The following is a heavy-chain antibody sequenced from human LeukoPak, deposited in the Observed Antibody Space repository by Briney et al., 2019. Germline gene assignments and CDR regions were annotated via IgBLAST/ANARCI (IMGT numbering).Heavy chain of an antibody. Sequence: GGSLRLSCAASGFTFSSYAMHWVRQAPGKGLEWVAVISYDGSNKYYADSVKGRFTISRDNAKNSLYLQMNSLRAEDTAVYYCAGQGALYDYVWGSYRYDSTPNWFDPWGQGTLVTVSS. CDR1: GFTFSSYA. V-gene: IGHV3-30*04. D-gene: IGHD3-16*02. CDR2: ISYDGSNK. J-gene: IGHJ5*02. CDR3: AGQGALYDYVWGSYRYDSTPNWFDP.